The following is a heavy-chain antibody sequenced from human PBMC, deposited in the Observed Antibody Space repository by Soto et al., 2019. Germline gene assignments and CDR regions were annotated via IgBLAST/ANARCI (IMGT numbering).Heavy chain of an antibody. CDR2: MNPSGNT. J-gene: IGHJ6*02. CDR1: GGSVSGDYYY. CDR3: ARWHYHYAMDA. V-gene: IGHV4-61*01. Sequence: QVQLQESGPGLVKPSETLSLTCTVSGGSVSGDYYYWNWIRQPPGRGLEWIGYMNPSGNTNYNPSLESRVTISVDTAKTQFSLKVRSVTAADTAVYYCARWHYHYAMDAWGQGTTVTVSS.